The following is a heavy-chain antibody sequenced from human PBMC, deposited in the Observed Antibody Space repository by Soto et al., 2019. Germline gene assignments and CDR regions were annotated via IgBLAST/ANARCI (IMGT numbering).Heavy chain of an antibody. CDR1: GFTFSNYW. V-gene: IGHV3-74*01. CDR3: ACSRRPARLGPKGAIDY. Sequence: GGSLRLSCATSGFTFSNYWMHWVRQVPGRGLVWVSRIDTDGSTTSYADFAKGRFTISRDNAKSTLSLQMNSLRAEDTAIYYCACSRRPARLGPKGAIDYWGQGTLGT. D-gene: IGHD2-15*01. CDR2: IDTDGSTT. J-gene: IGHJ4*02.